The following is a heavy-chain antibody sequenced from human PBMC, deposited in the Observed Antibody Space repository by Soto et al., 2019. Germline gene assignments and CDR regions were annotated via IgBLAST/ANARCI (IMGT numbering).Heavy chain of an antibody. CDR3: AREGYFDY. Sequence: PRGALRLSCASSGFTFISYSMNWVRQAPGKGLEWVSSISSSSSYIYYADSVKGRFTISRDNAKNSLYLQMNSLRAEDTAVYYCAREGYFDYWGQGTLVTVSS. CDR2: ISSSSSYI. CDR1: GFTFISYS. V-gene: IGHV3-21*01. J-gene: IGHJ4*02.